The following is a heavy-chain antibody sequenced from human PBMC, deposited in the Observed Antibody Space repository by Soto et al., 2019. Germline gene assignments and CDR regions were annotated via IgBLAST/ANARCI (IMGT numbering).Heavy chain of an antibody. Sequence: ASVKVSCTASGYTFTDNHVHWLRRAPGQDFEWMGWINPKSGDTKYAQKFQGRVTMTRDTSIDTAYMEVTSLTSDDTATYYCARKQYADYTRWWLDPRGHGSLVNGSS. CDR2: INPKSGDT. J-gene: IGHJ5*02. V-gene: IGHV1-2*02. CDR3: ARKQYADYTRWWLDP. CDR1: GYTFTDNH. D-gene: IGHD4-17*01.